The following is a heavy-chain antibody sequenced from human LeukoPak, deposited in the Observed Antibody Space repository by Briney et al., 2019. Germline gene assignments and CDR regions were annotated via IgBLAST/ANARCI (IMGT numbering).Heavy chain of an antibody. J-gene: IGHJ4*02. Sequence: PGGSLRLSCVVSGFTFSNYWMSWVRQAPGKGLEWVANIKPDGGEKYYVDSVKGRFTISRDNSKNSLFLQMNRLRVEDTAVYYCARPRYYDFWSVPRGGFGYWGQGTLVTVSA. V-gene: IGHV3-7*01. CDR1: GFTFSNYW. D-gene: IGHD3-3*01. CDR2: IKPDGGEK. CDR3: ARPRYYDFWSVPRGGFGY.